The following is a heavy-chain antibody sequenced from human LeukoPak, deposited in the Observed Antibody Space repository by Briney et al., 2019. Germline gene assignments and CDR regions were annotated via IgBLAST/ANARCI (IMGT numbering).Heavy chain of an antibody. D-gene: IGHD3-22*01. CDR2: IYYSGST. CDR3: ARVEGGYQTSIDY. Sequence: SETPSLTCTVSGGSISSYYWSWIRQPPGKGLEWIGYIYYSGSTNYNPSLKSRVTISVDTSKNQFSLKLSSVTAADTAVYYCARVEGGYQTSIDYWGQGTLVTVSS. V-gene: IGHV4-59*08. J-gene: IGHJ4*02. CDR1: GGSISSYY.